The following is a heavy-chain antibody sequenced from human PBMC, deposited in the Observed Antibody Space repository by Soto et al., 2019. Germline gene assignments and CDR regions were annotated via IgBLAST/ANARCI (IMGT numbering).Heavy chain of an antibody. CDR2: IYYSGST. CDR3: ARQKIQLWFDFDY. D-gene: IGHD5-18*01. V-gene: IGHV4-39*01. Sequence: LSLTCTVSGGSISSSSYYWGWIRQPPGKGLEWIGSIYYSGSTYYNPSLKSRVTISVDTSKNQFSLKLSSVTAADTAVYYCARQKIQLWFDFDYWGQGTLVTVSS. CDR1: GGSISSSSYY. J-gene: IGHJ4*02.